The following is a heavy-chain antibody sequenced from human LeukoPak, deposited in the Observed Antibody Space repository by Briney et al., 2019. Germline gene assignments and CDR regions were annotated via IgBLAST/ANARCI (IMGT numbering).Heavy chain of an antibody. V-gene: IGHV4-39*01. Sequence: SETLSLTCTVSGGSISSSSYYWGWIRQPPGKGLEWIGSIYYSGSTYYNPSLKSRVTISVDTSKYQFSLKLSSVTAADTAVYYCARRQELRFDWFDPWGQGTLVTVSS. CDR1: GGSISSSSYY. CDR2: IYYSGST. J-gene: IGHJ5*02. D-gene: IGHD4-11*01. CDR3: ARRQELRFDWFDP.